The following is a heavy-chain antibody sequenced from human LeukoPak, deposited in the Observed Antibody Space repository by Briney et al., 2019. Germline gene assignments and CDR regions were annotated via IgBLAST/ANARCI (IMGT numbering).Heavy chain of an antibody. CDR3: ARFYASSALSDWYFDL. CDR2: IYYSGST. D-gene: IGHD3-22*01. Sequence: PSETLSLTCTVSGGSISSSSYYWGWIRQPPGKGLEWIGSIYYSGSTYYNPSLKSRVTISVDTSKNQFSLKLSSVTAADTAVYYCARFYASSALSDWYFDLWGRGTLATVSS. V-gene: IGHV4-39*01. CDR1: GGSISSSSYY. J-gene: IGHJ2*01.